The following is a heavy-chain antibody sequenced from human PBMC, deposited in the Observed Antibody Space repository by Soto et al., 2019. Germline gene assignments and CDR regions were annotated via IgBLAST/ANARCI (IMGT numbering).Heavy chain of an antibody. CDR1: GFTFADSA. J-gene: IGHJ4*02. CDR3: ATANNTSPFDY. Sequence: ASVQVSCKASGFTFADSAVQWVRQARGQSLEWIGRIIVDSGNTKSAEEFTERVSMSWDMSTSTAFMELRSLSSDDTAVYYCATANNTSPFDYWGLGTLVTVSS. D-gene: IGHD1-26*01. V-gene: IGHV1-58*01. CDR2: IIVDSGNT.